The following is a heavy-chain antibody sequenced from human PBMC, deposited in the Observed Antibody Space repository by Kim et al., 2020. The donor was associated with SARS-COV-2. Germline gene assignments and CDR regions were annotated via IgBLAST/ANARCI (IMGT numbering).Heavy chain of an antibody. CDR3: ARLSREYYYDSSGGYYFDY. CDR2: IYYSGST. CDR1: GGSISSSSYY. D-gene: IGHD3-22*01. V-gene: IGHV4-39*01. J-gene: IGHJ4*02. Sequence: SETLSLTCTVSGGSISSSSYYWGWIRQPPGKGLEWIGSIYYSGSTYYNPSLKSRVTISVDTSKNQFSLKLSSVTAADTAVYYCARLSREYYYDSSGGYYFDYWGQGTLVTVSS.